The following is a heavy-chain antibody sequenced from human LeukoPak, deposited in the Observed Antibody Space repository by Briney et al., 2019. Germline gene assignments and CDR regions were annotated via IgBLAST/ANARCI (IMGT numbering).Heavy chain of an antibody. CDR1: GGSISSRSYY. V-gene: IGHV4-39*01. D-gene: IGHD5-24*01. Sequence: SETLSLTCTVSGGSISSRSYYWGWIRQPPGKGLEWVGSLSYSGSTYYTPSLKSRVTISADTSKNEFSLKLSSVTAADTAMYYCARHGRRDGYDYPHDFDYWGQGTLVTVSS. J-gene: IGHJ4*02. CDR3: ARHGRRDGYDYPHDFDY. CDR2: LSYSGST.